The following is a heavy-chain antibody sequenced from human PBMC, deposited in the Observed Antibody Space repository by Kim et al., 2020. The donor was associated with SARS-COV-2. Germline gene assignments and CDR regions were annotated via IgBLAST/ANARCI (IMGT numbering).Heavy chain of an antibody. CDR3: ATRPSSHSSGYYYPYYYYGMDV. CDR1: GFTFSSYA. V-gene: IGHV3-23*01. D-gene: IGHD3-22*01. CDR2: ISGSGGST. J-gene: IGHJ6*02. Sequence: GGSLRLSCAASGFTFSSYAMSWVRQAPGKGLEWVSAISGSGGSTYYADSVKGRFTISRDNSKNTLYLQMNSLRAEDTAVYYCATRPSSHSSGYYYPYYYYGMDVWGQGTTVTVSS.